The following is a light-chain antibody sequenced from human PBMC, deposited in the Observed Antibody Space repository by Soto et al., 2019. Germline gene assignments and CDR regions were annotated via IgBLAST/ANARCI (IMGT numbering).Light chain of an antibody. Sequence: HSVLTQPPSVSGVPGQRVTISCTGSSSSIGAGYDVHWYQQVPGTAPKLLIYANNNRPSGVPDRFSGSKSGASASLAITGLQAEDEADYYCQSYDSSLRVFGTGTKVTVL. V-gene: IGLV1-40*01. CDR3: QSYDSSLRV. J-gene: IGLJ1*01. CDR1: SSSIGAGYD. CDR2: ANN.